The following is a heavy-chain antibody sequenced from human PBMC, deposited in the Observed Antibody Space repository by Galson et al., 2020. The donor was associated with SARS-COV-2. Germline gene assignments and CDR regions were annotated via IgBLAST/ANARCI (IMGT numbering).Heavy chain of an antibody. V-gene: IGHV3-30*18. J-gene: IGHJ4*02. CDR1: GFTFSSYG. Sequence: GGSLRLSCAASGFTFSSYGIHWVRQAPGKGLEWVAVISYDGSNKYYADSVKGRFTISRDNSKNTLYLQMNSLRAEDTAVYYCAKDGHYYGSGSYYEYQYYFDYWGQGTLVTVSS. D-gene: IGHD3-10*01. CDR3: AKDGHYYGSGSYYEYQYYFDY. CDR2: ISYDGSNK.